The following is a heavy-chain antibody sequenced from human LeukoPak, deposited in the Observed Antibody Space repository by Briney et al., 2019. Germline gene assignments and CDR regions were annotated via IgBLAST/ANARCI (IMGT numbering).Heavy chain of an antibody. CDR1: GGSISSYY. CDR3: ASYDFWSGYNDY. CDR2: ICYSGST. V-gene: IGHV4-59*01. D-gene: IGHD3-3*01. Sequence: SETLSLTCTVSGGSISSYYWSWIRQPPGKGLEWIGYICYSGSTNYNPSLKSRVTISVDTSKNQFSLKLSSVTAADTAVYYCASYDFWSGYNDYWGQGTLVTVSS. J-gene: IGHJ4*02.